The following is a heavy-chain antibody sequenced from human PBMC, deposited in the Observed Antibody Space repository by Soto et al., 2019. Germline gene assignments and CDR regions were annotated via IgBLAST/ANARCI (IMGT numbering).Heavy chain of an antibody. CDR1: GFTFSRFA. Sequence: QVQLVESGGGVVQPGRSLSLSCAASGFTFSRFAMHWVRQAPGKGLEWVAVILHDGSYKYYADSVKGRFTISRDNSKNTLYLQMNILRAEDTAVYYCAKDLRDWNYGFDPWGQGTLVTVSS. D-gene: IGHD1-7*01. V-gene: IGHV3-30*18. CDR2: ILHDGSYK. J-gene: IGHJ5*02. CDR3: AKDLRDWNYGFDP.